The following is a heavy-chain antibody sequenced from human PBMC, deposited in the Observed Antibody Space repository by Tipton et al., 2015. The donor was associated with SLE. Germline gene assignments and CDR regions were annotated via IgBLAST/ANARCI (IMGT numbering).Heavy chain of an antibody. CDR1: GFTFSSYG. Sequence: SLRLSCAASGFTFSSYGMHWVRQAPGKGLEWVAFIRYDGSNKYYADSVKGRFTISRDNSKNTLYLQMNSLRAEDTAVYYCAKGSRDGYKGEAFDIWGQGTMVTVSS. D-gene: IGHD5-24*01. CDR2: IRYDGSNK. V-gene: IGHV3-30*02. J-gene: IGHJ3*02. CDR3: AKGSRDGYKGEAFDI.